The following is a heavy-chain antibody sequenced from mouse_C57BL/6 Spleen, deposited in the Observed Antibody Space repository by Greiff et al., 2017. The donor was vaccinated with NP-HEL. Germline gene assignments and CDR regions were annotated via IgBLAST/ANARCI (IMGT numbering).Heavy chain of an antibody. CDR2: ISDGGSYT. V-gene: IGHV5-4*01. J-gene: IGHJ4*01. CDR3: ARDSYGSTEAMDY. CDR1: GFTFSSYA. Sequence: EVKLMESGGGLVKPGGSLKLSCAASGFTFSSYAMSWVRQTPEKRLEWVATISDGGSYTYYPDNVKGRFTISRDNAKNNLYLQMSHLKSEDTAMYYCARDSYGSTEAMDYWGQGTSVTVSS. D-gene: IGHD1-1*01.